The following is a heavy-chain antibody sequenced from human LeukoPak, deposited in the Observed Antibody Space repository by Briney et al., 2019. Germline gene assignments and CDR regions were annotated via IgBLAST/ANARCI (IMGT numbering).Heavy chain of an antibody. D-gene: IGHD6-25*01. V-gene: IGHV3-21*01. J-gene: IGHJ5*02. Sequence: GGSPRLSCAASGFTFSDYSMTWVRQAPGKGLEWVSSITSSSRYIYYADSVKGRLSISRDDARSSLYLQMNSLRVEDTAVYYCARERHTFDPWGQGTLVTVSS. CDR2: ITSSSRYI. CDR3: ARERHTFDP. CDR1: GFTFSDYS.